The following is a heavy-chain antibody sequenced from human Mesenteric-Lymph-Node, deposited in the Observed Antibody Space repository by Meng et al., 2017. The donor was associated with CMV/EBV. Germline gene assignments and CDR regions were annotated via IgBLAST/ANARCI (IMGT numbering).Heavy chain of an antibody. J-gene: IGHJ6*02. V-gene: IGHV3-48*04. D-gene: IGHD3-10*01. Sequence: GGSLRLSCAASGFTFSDYTMSWVRQAPGKGLEWVSYISWNSGSTIYYADSVKGRFTISRDNAKNSLYLQMNSLRAEDTAVYYCATTGGSGSYYNLYYYGMDVWGQGTTVTVSS. CDR3: ATTGGSGSYYNLYYYGMDV. CDR1: GFTFSDYT. CDR2: ISWNSGSTI.